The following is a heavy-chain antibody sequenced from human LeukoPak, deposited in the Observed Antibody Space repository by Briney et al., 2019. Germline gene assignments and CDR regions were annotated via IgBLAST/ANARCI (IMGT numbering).Heavy chain of an antibody. CDR2: IYYSGST. CDR1: GGSISSSSYY. V-gene: IGHV4-39*07. Sequence: SETLSLTCTVSGGSISSSSYYWGWIRQPPGKGLEWIGSIYYSGSTYYNPSLKSRVTISVDTSKNQFSLKLSSVTAADTAVYYCARGPIAAAGDGNWFDPWGQGTLVTVSS. CDR3: ARGPIAAAGDGNWFDP. D-gene: IGHD6-13*01. J-gene: IGHJ5*02.